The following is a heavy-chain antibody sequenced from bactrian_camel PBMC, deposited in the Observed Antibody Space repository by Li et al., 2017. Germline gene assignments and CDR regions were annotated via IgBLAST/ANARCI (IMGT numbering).Heavy chain of an antibody. CDR2: IVDDGYT. D-gene: IGHD1*01. V-gene: IGHV3S53*01. CDR1: GRTFGSYC. Sequence: VQLVESGGGSVQAGGSLRLSCAASGRTFGSYCMGWFRQAPGKEREGVAAIVDDGYTYYADSVMGRFTISKDSAKNTVYLQVNSLKPEDTAMYYCAADPNQKPLTWVLSWGYWGQGTQVTVS. J-gene: IGHJ6*01. CDR3: AADPNQKPLTWVLSWGY.